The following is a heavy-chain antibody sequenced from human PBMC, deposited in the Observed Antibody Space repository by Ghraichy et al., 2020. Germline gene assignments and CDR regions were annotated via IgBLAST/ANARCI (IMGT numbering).Heavy chain of an antibody. D-gene: IGHD6-19*01. J-gene: IGHJ4*02. CDR3: ARPSGIVVAAAFDY. Sequence: TLSLTCTVSGGSISSSSYYWGWIRQPPGKGLEWIGSIYYSGSTYYNPSLKSRVTISVDTSKNQFSLKLSFVTAADTAVYYCARPSGIVVAAAFDYWGQGTLVTVSS. CDR1: GGSISSSSYY. CDR2: IYYSGST. V-gene: IGHV4-39*01.